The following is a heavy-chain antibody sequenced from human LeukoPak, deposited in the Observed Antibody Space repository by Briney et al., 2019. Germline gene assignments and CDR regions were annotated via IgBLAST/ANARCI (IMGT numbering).Heavy chain of an antibody. CDR3: ARDSGDDAFDI. D-gene: IGHD3-10*01. V-gene: IGHV3-64*01. J-gene: IGHJ3*02. CDR2: ISSNGGSK. CDR1: GFTFSSYA. Sequence: GGSLRLSCAASGFTFSSYAMHWVRQAPGKGLEYVSSISSNGGSKYYANSVKGLFTISRENSKNTLYLQMGSLRAEDMAVYYCARDSGDDAFDIWGQGTMVTVSS.